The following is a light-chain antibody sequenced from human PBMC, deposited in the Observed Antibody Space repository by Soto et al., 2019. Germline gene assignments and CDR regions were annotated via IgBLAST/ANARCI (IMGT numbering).Light chain of an antibody. V-gene: IGKV1-5*03. CDR1: QTISSW. CDR2: KAY. J-gene: IGKJ1*01. Sequence: IQMTQSPSTLSGSVGDRVTITGLASQTISSWLAWYQQKPGKANKLLIYKAYTLKSGVTSRFSGSGSETHFTLTISSLQPEDFATYSCQPSYSTTWTVGPGTQVEIK. CDR3: QPSYSTTWT.